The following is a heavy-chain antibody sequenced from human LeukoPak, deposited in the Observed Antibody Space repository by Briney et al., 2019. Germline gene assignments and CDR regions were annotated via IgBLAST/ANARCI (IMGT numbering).Heavy chain of an antibody. D-gene: IGHD5-18*01. CDR1: GYTFTGYY. CDR2: INPNSGGT. Sequence: ASVKVSCKASGYTFTGYYMHWVRPAPGQGLEWMGWINPNSGGTNYAQKFQGRVTMTRDTSISTAYMELSRLRSDDTAVYYCASWGYSYGSVFDGGSYWGQGTLVTVSS. V-gene: IGHV1-2*02. J-gene: IGHJ4*02. CDR3: ASWGYSYGSVFDGGSY.